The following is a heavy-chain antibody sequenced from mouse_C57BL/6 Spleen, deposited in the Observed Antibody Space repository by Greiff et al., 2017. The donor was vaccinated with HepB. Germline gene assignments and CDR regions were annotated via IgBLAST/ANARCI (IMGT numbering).Heavy chain of an antibody. CDR1: GYTFTDYY. V-gene: IGHV1-26*01. D-gene: IGHD1-1*01. Sequence: VQLQQSGPELVKPGASVKISCKASGYTFTDYYMNWVKQSHGKSLEWIGDINPNNGGTSYNQKFKGKATLTVDKSSSTAYMELRSLTSEDSAVYYCAREGAYGSSTYYFDYWGQGTTLTVSS. CDR3: AREGAYGSSTYYFDY. J-gene: IGHJ2*01. CDR2: INPNNGGT.